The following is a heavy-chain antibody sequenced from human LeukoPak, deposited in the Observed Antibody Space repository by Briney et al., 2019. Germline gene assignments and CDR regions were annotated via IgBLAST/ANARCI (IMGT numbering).Heavy chain of an antibody. D-gene: IGHD3-22*01. CDR3: AKDIDYDSSGYDLSYFDY. CDR1: GFTFYDYA. J-gene: IGHJ4*02. Sequence: GRSLRLSCAASGFTFYDYAMHWGRHAPGKGLEWVSGICWNSGSIGYADSVKGRFTISRDNAKNSLYLQMNSLRAEDTALYYCAKDIDYDSSGYDLSYFDYWGQGTLVTVSS. CDR2: ICWNSGSI. V-gene: IGHV3-9*01.